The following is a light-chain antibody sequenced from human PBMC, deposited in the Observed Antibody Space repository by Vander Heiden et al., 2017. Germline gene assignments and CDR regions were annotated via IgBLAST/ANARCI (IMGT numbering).Light chain of an antibody. J-gene: IGKJ3*01. CDR2: AAS. CDR1: QSISSY. V-gene: IGKV1-39*01. CDR3: QQSYSTLT. Sequence: DIQMTQSPSSLSASVGDRVTITCRASQSISSYLNWYQQKPGKAPKLLIYAASSLQSGVPSRFSGSGSGTDFTLTISSLQPEDFATYYCQQSYSTLTFGPGTKVAIK.